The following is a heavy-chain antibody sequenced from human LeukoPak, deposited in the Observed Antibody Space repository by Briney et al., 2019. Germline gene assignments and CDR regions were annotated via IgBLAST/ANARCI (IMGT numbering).Heavy chain of an antibody. CDR3: ARRGGLKRGGSCFDY. CDR1: AYTFTSYD. D-gene: IGHD2-15*01. V-gene: IGHV1-8*01. J-gene: IGHJ4*02. Sequence: ASVKVSCKASAYTFTSYDINWVRQATGQGLEWMGWMNPNSGNTGYAQKFQGRVTMTRNTSIRTAYMELSSLRSEDTAVYYCARRGGLKRGGSCFDYWGQGTLVTVSS. CDR2: MNPNSGNT.